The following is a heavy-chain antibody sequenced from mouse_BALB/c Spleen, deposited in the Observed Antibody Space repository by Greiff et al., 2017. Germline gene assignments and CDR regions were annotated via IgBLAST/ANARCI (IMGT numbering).Heavy chain of an antibody. Sequence: EVQLQQSGAELVRSGASVKLSCTASGFNIKDYYMHWVKQRPEQGLEWIGWIDPENGDTEYAPKFQGKATMTADTSSNTAYLQLSSLTSEDTAVYYCNAWSDGTRTGFDYWGQGTTLTVSS. CDR3: NAWSDGTRTGFDY. CDR1: GFNIKDYY. CDR2: IDPENGDT. J-gene: IGHJ2*01. D-gene: IGHD2-1*01. V-gene: IGHV14-4*02.